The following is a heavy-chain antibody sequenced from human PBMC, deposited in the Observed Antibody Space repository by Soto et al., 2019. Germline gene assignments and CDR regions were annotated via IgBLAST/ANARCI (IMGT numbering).Heavy chain of an antibody. D-gene: IGHD3-10*01. CDR2: MNPDSGTT. CDR1: GYTFTSYD. CDR3: ARGSSQYSYGSGSYSPFDS. V-gene: IGHV1-8*01. J-gene: IGHJ4*02. Sequence: QVQLVQSGAEVKKPGASVKVSCKASGYTFTSYDINWVRQATGQGLEWMGWMNPDSGTTGYAQKFQGRFTMTRNTSKSTAYMELSSLRSEDTAVYYCARGSSQYSYGSGSYSPFDSWGQGTLVTVSS.